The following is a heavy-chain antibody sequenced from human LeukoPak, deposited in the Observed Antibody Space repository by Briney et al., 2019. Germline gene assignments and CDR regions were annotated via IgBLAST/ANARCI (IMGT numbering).Heavy chain of an antibody. CDR2: IIPILGTA. CDR1: GGTFSSYA. CDR3: ARVSRALRPYYYYMDV. D-gene: IGHD5-12*01. Sequence: SVKVSCKASGGTFSSYAISWVRQAPGQGLEWMGGIIPILGTANYAQKFQGRVTITTDESTSTAYMELSSLRSEDTAVYYCARVSRALRPYYYYMDVWGKGTTVTVSS. V-gene: IGHV1-69*05. J-gene: IGHJ6*03.